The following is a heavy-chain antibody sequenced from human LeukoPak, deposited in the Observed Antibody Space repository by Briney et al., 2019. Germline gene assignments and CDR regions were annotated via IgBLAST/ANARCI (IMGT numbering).Heavy chain of an antibody. CDR2: ISSSSSTI. J-gene: IGHJ4*02. D-gene: IGHD6-6*01. V-gene: IGHV3-48*02. CDR1: GFTFSSYS. CDR3: ASFSLAAPQDFFDY. Sequence: GGSLRLSCAASGFTFSSYSMNWVRQAPGKGLEWVSYISSSSSTIYYADSVKGRFTISRDNAKNSLYLQMNSLRDEDTAVYYCASFSLAAPQDFFDYWGQGTLVTVSS.